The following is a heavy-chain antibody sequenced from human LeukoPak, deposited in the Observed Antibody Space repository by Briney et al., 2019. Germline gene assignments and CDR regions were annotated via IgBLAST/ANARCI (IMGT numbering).Heavy chain of an antibody. D-gene: IGHD3-3*01. Sequence: GASVKVSCKAPGGTFSSYAISWGRQAPGQGREWMGGIIPIFVTPNTAQKFQGRVKITADESTSTAYMELSRLRSEDTAVYYCARGELRFLEWLSEYYFDHWGQGTQVTVSS. J-gene: IGHJ4*02. V-gene: IGHV1-69*13. CDR2: IIPIFVTP. CDR1: GGTFSSYA. CDR3: ARGELRFLEWLSEYYFDH.